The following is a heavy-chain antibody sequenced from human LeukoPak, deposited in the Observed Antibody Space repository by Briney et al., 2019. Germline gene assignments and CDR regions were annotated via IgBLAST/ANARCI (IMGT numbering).Heavy chain of an antibody. Sequence: SETLSLACAVYGGSFSGYYWSWIRQPPGKGLEWIGEINHSGSTNYNPSLKSRVTISVDTSKNQFSLKLSSVTAADTAVYYCARAWGTVVTRPFDYWGPGSPGHRLL. J-gene: IGHJ4*02. CDR1: GGSFSGYY. CDR2: INHSGST. V-gene: IGHV4-34*01. D-gene: IGHD4-23*01. CDR3: ARAWGTVVTRPFDY.